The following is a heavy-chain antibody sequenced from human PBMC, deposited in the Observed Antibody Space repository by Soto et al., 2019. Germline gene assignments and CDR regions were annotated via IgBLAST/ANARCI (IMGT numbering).Heavy chain of an antibody. CDR2: ISDDGGST. D-gene: IGHD6-19*01. CDR3: AKDKPAAGSQWLVPI. Sequence: LMLSCEASGFTFGIHAMSWVRQSPGMGLQWVSAISDDGGSTYYADSVRGRFTISRDNSKNTLYLQLNSLGAEDTAVYYCAKDKPAAGSQWLVPIWGRGTLVTVSS. J-gene: IGHJ4*02. CDR1: GFTFGIHA. V-gene: IGHV3-23*01.